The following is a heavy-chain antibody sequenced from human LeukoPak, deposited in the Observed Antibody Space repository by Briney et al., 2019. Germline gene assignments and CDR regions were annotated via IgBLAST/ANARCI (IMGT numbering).Heavy chain of an antibody. J-gene: IGHJ4*02. CDR3: ARDVGASGSLDY. V-gene: IGHV3-7*03. D-gene: IGHD3-10*01. CDR2: IKQDGSAE. CDR1: GCIFTNYW. Sequence: GGSLRLSCAASGCIFTNYWMNWVRQTPGKGLEWVANIKQDGSAEYYVDSVRGRFTISRDNAQNSFYLQMNSLRVEDTAVYYCARDVGASGSLDYWGQGTLVTVSS.